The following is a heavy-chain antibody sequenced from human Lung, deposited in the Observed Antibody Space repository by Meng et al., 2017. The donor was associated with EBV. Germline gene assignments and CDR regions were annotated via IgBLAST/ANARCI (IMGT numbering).Heavy chain of an antibody. D-gene: IGHD4-17*01. V-gene: IGHV4-34*01. CDR1: GGSFSCYY. Sequence: QMQLQTWGAGLLKPSETLSLTWAVYGGSFSCYYWSLIRQPPGKGLEWIGEINHSGSTNYNPSLKSRVTISVDTSKNQFSLKLSSVTAADTAVYYCARRYGASAYNWFDPWGQGTLVTVFS. CDR2: INHSGST. J-gene: IGHJ5*02. CDR3: ARRYGASAYNWFDP.